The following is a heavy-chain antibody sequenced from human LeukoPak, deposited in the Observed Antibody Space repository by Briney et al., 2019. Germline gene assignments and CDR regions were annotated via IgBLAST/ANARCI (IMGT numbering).Heavy chain of an antibody. CDR3: ARDHNYGSDY. D-gene: IGHD5-18*01. V-gene: IGHV3-7*03. CDR1: GFTFRSYW. CDR2: IKEDGSEK. J-gene: IGHJ4*02. Sequence: GSLILSCAASGFTFRSYWMSWVRQAPGKGLEWVANIKEDGSEKYYVDSVKGRSTISRDSAKNSLYLQMNSLRVEDTAVYYCARDHNYGSDYWGQGTLVTVSS.